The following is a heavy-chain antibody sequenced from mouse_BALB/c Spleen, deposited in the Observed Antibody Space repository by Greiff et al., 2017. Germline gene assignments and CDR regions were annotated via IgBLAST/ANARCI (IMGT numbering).Heavy chain of an antibody. D-gene: IGHD2-3*01. CDR2: ISSGSSTI. V-gene: IGHV5-17*02. CDR1: GFTFRSFG. Sequence: EVQVVESGGGLVQPGGSRKLSCAASGFTFRSFGMHWVRQAPAKGLEWVAYISSGSSTIYYADTVKGRFTISRDNPKNTLFLQMTSLRSEDTAMYDCARCDDGYYGGFDYWGQGTTLTVSS. CDR3: ARCDDGYYGGFDY. J-gene: IGHJ2*01.